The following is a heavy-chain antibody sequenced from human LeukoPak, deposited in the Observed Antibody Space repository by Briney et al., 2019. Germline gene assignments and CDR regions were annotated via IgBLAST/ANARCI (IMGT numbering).Heavy chain of an antibody. CDR1: GFTVSSNY. D-gene: IGHD4-23*01. CDR2: IYSGGST. V-gene: IGHV3-66*01. Sequence: PGGSLRLSCAASGFTVSSNYMSWVRQAPGKGLEWVSVIYSGGSTYYADSVKGRFTISRDNSKNTLYLQMNSLRAEDTAVYYCARAYGGNNFDYWGRGTLVTVSS. J-gene: IGHJ4*02. CDR3: ARAYGGNNFDY.